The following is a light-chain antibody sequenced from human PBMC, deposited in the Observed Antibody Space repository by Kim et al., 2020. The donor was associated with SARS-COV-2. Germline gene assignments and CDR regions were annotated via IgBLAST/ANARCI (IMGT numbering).Light chain of an antibody. CDR1: QSVSSSY. CDR3: QQYGSSPPYT. Sequence: PGERATRSCRASQSVSSSYLAWDQQKPGQAPRLLIYGASSRATGIPDRFSGSGSGTDFTLTISRLEPEDFAVYYCQQYGSSPPYTFGQGTKLEI. CDR2: GAS. V-gene: IGKV3-20*01. J-gene: IGKJ2*01.